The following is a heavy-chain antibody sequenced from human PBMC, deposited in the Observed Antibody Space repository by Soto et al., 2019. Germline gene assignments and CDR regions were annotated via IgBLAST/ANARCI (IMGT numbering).Heavy chain of an antibody. J-gene: IGHJ4*02. D-gene: IGHD2-15*01. CDR3: ARGYCSGGSCYYFDY. CDR1: GGTFSSYA. V-gene: IGHV1-69*13. CDR2: IIPIFGTA. Sequence: VASVKVSCKASGGTFSSYAISWVRQAPGQGLEWMGGIIPIFGTANYAQKFQGRVTITADESTSTAYMELSSLRSEDTAVYYCARGYCSGGSCYYFDYWGQGTLVTVSS.